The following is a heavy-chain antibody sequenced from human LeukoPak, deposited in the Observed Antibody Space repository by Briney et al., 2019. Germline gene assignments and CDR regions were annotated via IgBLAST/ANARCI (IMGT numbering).Heavy chain of an antibody. Sequence: GGSLRLSCAASGFTFSSYAMSWVRQAPGKGLEWVSAISGSGGSTYYADSVKGRFTISRDNSKNTLYLQMNSLRAEDTAVYYCARVGRYSYGYPPDYWGQGTLATVSS. J-gene: IGHJ4*02. CDR3: ARVGRYSYGYPPDY. CDR1: GFTFSSYA. V-gene: IGHV3-23*01. CDR2: ISGSGGST. D-gene: IGHD5-18*01.